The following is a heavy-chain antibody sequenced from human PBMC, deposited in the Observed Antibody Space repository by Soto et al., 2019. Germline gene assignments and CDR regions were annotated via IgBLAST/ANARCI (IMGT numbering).Heavy chain of an antibody. J-gene: IGHJ3*02. V-gene: IGHV3-21*01. CDR3: AREAAYSSSWYGAFDI. Sequence: GVSLRLSCAASGFTFSSYSMNWVRQAPGKGLEWVSSISSSSSYIYYADSVKGRFTISRDNAKNSLYLQMNSLRAEDTAVYYCAREAAYSSSWYGAFDIWGQGTMVTVSS. D-gene: IGHD6-13*01. CDR2: ISSSSSYI. CDR1: GFTFSSYS.